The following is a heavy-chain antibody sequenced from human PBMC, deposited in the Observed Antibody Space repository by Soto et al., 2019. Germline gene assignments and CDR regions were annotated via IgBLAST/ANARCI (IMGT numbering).Heavy chain of an antibody. D-gene: IGHD6-6*01. CDR3: ASSSIAARRGLFDY. V-gene: IGHV4-39*01. J-gene: IGHJ4*02. CDR2: IYYSGST. CDR1: GGSISSSSYY. Sequence: TLSLTCTVSGGSISSSSYYWGWIRQPPGKGLEWIGSIYYSGSTYYNPSLKSRVTISVDTSKNQFSLKLSSVTAADTAVYYCASSSIAARRGLFDYWGQGTLVTAPQ.